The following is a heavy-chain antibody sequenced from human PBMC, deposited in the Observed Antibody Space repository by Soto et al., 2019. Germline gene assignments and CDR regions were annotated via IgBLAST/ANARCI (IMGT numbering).Heavy chain of an antibody. V-gene: IGHV3-11*01. CDR2: ISSNSNII. Sequence: GGSLGLSCAASGVTFNDYYMSWIRQAPGKGLEWVSYISSNSNIINYAASVRGRFTISRDNAENSVYLEMDSLRAEDTALYYCARDVDADFRTDFDYWGRGTLVTVSS. CDR1: GVTFNDYY. CDR3: ARDVDADFRTDFDY. J-gene: IGHJ4*02. D-gene: IGHD4-17*01.